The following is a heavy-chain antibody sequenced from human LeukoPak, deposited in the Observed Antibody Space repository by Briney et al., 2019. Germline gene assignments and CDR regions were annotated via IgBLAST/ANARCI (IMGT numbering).Heavy chain of an antibody. Sequence: GGSLRLSCAASGFTFSSYAMSWVRQAPGKGLEWVSAISGSGGSTHYADSVKGRFTISRDNSKNTLYLQMNSLRAEDTAVYYCASLSSSSIDYWGQGTLVTVSS. V-gene: IGHV3-23*01. CDR3: ASLSSSSIDY. CDR2: ISGSGGST. D-gene: IGHD6-6*01. CDR1: GFTFSSYA. J-gene: IGHJ4*02.